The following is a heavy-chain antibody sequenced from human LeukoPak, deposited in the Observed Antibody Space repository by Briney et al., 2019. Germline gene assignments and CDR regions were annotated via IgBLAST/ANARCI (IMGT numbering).Heavy chain of an antibody. Sequence: GGSLRLSCAVSGFTFSNFWMSWVRQAPGRGLEWVANIHPEGNEKYHVESVKGRFTISRDNTKNLLFLQMNGLRVEDTAVYYCARGDDFSGDHWGQGTLVTVSP. J-gene: IGHJ4*02. CDR1: GFTFSNFW. CDR2: IHPEGNEK. V-gene: IGHV3-7*04. D-gene: IGHD1-1*01. CDR3: ARGDDFSGDH.